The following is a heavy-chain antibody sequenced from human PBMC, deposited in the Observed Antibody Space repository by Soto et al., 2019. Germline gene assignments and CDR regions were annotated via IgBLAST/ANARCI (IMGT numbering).Heavy chain of an antibody. CDR3: ARRGGYSYVRDNWLDP. J-gene: IGHJ5*02. CDR2: INHSGST. V-gene: IGHV4-34*01. CDR1: GGSFSGYY. Sequence: PSETLSLTCAVYGGSFSGYYWSWIRQPPGKGLEWIGEINHSGSTNYNPSLKSRVTISVDTSKNQFSLKLSSVTAADTAVYYCARRGGYSYVRDNWLDPWGQGTLVTVSS. D-gene: IGHD5-18*01.